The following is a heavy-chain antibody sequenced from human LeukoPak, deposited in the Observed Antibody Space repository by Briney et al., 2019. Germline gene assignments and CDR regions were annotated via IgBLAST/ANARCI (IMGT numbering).Heavy chain of an antibody. V-gene: IGHV3-21*04. J-gene: IGHJ4*02. CDR1: GFSFSTYS. Sequence: PGGSLRLSCAASGFSFSTYSMNWVRQAPGKGLEWVSDISRSGSFRNYADSVKGRFTISRDNAKNSLYLQMNSLRAEDTAVYYCAKDFDFWSGYYTGFVDYWGQGTLVTVSS. CDR3: AKDFDFWSGYYTGFVDY. CDR2: ISRSGSFR. D-gene: IGHD3-3*01.